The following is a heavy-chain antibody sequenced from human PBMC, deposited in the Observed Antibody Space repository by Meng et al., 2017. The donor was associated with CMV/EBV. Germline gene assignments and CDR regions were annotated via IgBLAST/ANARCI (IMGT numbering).Heavy chain of an antibody. CDR3: ATPYPGDPYYGLDV. CDR2: VYYRGST. D-gene: IGHD3-10*01. J-gene: IGHJ6*02. Sequence: SQTLSLTCAVSGGSISSSSYYWGWIRQPPGKGLEWIGSVYYRGSTYYNPSLKSQFTISVDTSKNQFSLWLSSVTAADTAVYYCATPYPGDPYYGLDVWGQGTTVTVSS. V-gene: IGHV4-39*01. CDR1: GGSISSSSYY.